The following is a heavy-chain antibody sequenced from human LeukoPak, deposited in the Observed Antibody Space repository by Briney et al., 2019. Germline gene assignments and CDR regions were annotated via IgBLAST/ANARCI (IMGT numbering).Heavy chain of an antibody. D-gene: IGHD5-24*01. Sequence: GGSLRLSCAASGFTFNSYWMNWVRQAPGKGLEWVANIKQDGSEKYYVDSVKGRFTISRDNSKNTLYLQMNSLRAEDTAVYYCAKRVQRWGYNFDYWGQGTLVTVSS. V-gene: IGHV3-7*03. CDR3: AKRVQRWGYNFDY. J-gene: IGHJ4*02. CDR1: GFTFNSYW. CDR2: IKQDGSEK.